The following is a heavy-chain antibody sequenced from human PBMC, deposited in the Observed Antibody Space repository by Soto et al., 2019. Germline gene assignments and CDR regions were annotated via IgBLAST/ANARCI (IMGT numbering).Heavy chain of an antibody. V-gene: IGHV3-23*01. CDR2: ISGSGGSK. Sequence: PGGSLTLSFAASGFTFSSDAMSWVRQAPGKGLEWVSDISGSGGSKYYADSVKGRFTISIENSKNTLYLQMNSLRAEETAVYYCAKDFPPYSDICTGYWHXWGQVTLVTVSX. J-gene: IGHJ4*01. D-gene: IGHD3-9*01. CDR1: GFTFSSDA. CDR3: AKDFPPYSDICTGYWHX.